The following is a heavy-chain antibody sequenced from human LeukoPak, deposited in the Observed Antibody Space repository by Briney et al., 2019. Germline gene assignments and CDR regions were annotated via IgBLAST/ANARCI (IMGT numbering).Heavy chain of an antibody. CDR2: IKTDASEK. CDR1: GFIFSNCW. Sequence: PGGSLRLSCEPSGFIFSNCWMTWVRQAPGKGLEWVANIKTDASEKYYADSVKGRFTISRDNAKNSLYLQMSSLRAEDTAVYYCARDATMVPLYYYYYMDVWGKGTTVTVSS. CDR3: ARDATMVPLYYYYYMDV. D-gene: IGHD3-10*01. J-gene: IGHJ6*03. V-gene: IGHV3-7*01.